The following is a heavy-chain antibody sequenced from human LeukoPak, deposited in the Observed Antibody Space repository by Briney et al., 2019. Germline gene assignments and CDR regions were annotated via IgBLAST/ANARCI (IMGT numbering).Heavy chain of an antibody. J-gene: IGHJ5*02. V-gene: IGHV3-23*01. Sequence: GGSLRLSCAASGFTFSSYAMSWVRQAPGKGLEWVSAISGSGGSAYYADSVKGRFTISRDNSKNTLYLQMNSLRAEDTAVYYCAKPYSGYDLDNWFDPWGQGTLVTVSS. CDR3: AKPYSGYDLDNWFDP. CDR1: GFTFSSYA. D-gene: IGHD5-12*01. CDR2: ISGSGGSA.